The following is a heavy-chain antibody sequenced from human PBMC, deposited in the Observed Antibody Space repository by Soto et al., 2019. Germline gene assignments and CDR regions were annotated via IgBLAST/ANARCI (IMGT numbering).Heavy chain of an antibody. D-gene: IGHD1-1*01. V-gene: IGHV3-74*01. CDR2: INGDGSST. CDR1: GFAFNTYW. J-gene: IGHJ4*02. Sequence: GGSLRLSCAASGFAFNTYWMHWVRQAPGKGLVWVSRINGDGSSTNYADSVKGRFTISRDNAKDTLYLQMNSLRGEDTAVYYCVRDRNWQLDDCWGQGTLVTVSS. CDR3: VRDRNWQLDDC.